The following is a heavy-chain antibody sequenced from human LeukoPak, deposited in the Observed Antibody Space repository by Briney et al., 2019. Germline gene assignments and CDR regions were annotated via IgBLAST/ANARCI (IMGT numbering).Heavy chain of an antibody. CDR3: ARVYLAYYFDY. Sequence: GRSLRPSCAASAFTFSSYAMHLVRQAPGKGLEWVAVISYDGSNKYYADSVKVRFTISRDNSKNTLYLQMNSLRAEDTAVYYCARVYLAYYFDYWGQGTLVTVSS. D-gene: IGHD5/OR15-5a*01. CDR2: ISYDGSNK. J-gene: IGHJ4*02. CDR1: AFTFSSYA. V-gene: IGHV3-30*08.